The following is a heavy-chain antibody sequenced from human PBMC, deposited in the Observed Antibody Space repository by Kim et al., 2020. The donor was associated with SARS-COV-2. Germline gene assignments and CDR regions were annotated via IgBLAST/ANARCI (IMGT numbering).Heavy chain of an antibody. J-gene: IGHJ4*02. Sequence: NGNKKDSQKFQGNVNITRNKPESTAYMELSSLGSEDTAVYYCARVRASLDYWGQGTLVTVSS. CDR2: NGNK. CDR3: ARVRASLDY. D-gene: IGHD3-16*01. V-gene: IGHV1-3*01.